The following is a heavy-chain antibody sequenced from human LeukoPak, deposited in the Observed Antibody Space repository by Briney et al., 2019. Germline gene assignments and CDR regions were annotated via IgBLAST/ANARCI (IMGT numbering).Heavy chain of an antibody. CDR3: AKDISGGDCPDY. D-gene: IGHD2-21*02. J-gene: IGHJ4*02. V-gene: IGHV3-30*18. CDR1: AFTFSNYG. CDR2: ISYDGSDK. Sequence: PGGSLRLSCAASAFTFSNYGMHWVRQAPGKGLEWVAVISYDGSDKYYADSVKGRFTISRDNSENTVFLQMNSLSTEDTAVYYCAKDISGGDCPDYWGQGTLVTVSS.